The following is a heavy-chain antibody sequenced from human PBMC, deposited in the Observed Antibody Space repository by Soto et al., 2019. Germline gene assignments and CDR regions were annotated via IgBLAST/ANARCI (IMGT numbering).Heavy chain of an antibody. D-gene: IGHD6-6*01. CDR2: ISGSGGST. Sequence: EVQLLESGGGLVQPGGSLRLSCAASGFTFSSYAMSWVRQAPGKGLEWVSVISGSGGSTYYADSVKGRFTISRDNSKNTLYLQMNSLRAEDTAVYYCANGPYSSSFFEYWGQGTLVTVSS. CDR1: GFTFSSYA. J-gene: IGHJ4*02. CDR3: ANGPYSSSFFEY. V-gene: IGHV3-23*01.